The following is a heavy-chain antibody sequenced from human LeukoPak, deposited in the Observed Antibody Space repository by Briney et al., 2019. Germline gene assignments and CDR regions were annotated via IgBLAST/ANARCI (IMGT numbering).Heavy chain of an antibody. CDR2: IYYSGST. CDR1: GGSISSYY. V-gene: IGHV4-59*08. CDR3: ARLIVPRYWFDP. Sequence: SETLSLTCTVSGGSISSYYWSWIRQPPGKGLEWIGYIYYSGSTNYNPSLKSRVTISVDTSKNQFSLTLSSVTAADTAVYYCARLIVPRYWFDPWGQGTLVTVSS. D-gene: IGHD2-2*01. J-gene: IGHJ5*02.